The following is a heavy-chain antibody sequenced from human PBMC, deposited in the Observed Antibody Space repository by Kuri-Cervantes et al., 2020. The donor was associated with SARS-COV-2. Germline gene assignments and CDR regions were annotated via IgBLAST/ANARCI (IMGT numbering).Heavy chain of an antibody. CDR1: GFNFSRTD. CDR2: ISYDGKNK. CDR3: AKDRVGVHDF. D-gene: IGHD2-21*01. Sequence: GGSLRLSCAASGFNFSRTDMHWVRQAPGKGLEWVAFISYDGKNKKCIASGKGRFTISRDNSQNTQYLQMKSLTSEDTAIYYCAKDRVGVHDFWGQGTLVTVSS. J-gene: IGHJ4*02. V-gene: IGHV3-30*18.